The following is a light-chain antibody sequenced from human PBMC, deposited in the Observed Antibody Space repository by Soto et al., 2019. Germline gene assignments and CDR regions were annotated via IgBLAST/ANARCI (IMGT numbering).Light chain of an antibody. CDR1: QSIRNK. Sequence: EIGRTQSPATRSVSPVEGATLSCSASQSIRNKLAWYQQKPGQAPRLPIYGASTRATDVPARFSGSGSGTEFTLNISSLQSEDFAVYYCQQYTNLPPFTFGPGTQGDI. J-gene: IGKJ3*01. CDR3: QQYTNLPPFT. V-gene: IGKV3-15*01. CDR2: GAS.